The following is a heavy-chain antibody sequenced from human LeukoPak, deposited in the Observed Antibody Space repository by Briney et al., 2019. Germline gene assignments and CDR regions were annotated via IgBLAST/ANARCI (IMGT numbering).Heavy chain of an antibody. D-gene: IGHD1-26*01. CDR3: ATESGTYQFDH. Sequence: ASVKVSCKPSGYTFTSHGISWVRRAPGQGLEWMGWISAYKGNTNYAQKFQGRVTMTTDTSTSTAYMELRSLRSDDTAVYYCATESGTYQFDHWGQGTLVTVSS. V-gene: IGHV1-18*01. J-gene: IGHJ4*02. CDR2: ISAYKGNT. CDR1: GYTFTSHG.